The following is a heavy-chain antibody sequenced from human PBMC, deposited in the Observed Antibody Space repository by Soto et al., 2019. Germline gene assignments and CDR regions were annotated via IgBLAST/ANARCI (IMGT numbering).Heavy chain of an antibody. CDR3: ASEIAARLARGAHDY. J-gene: IGHJ4*02. CDR2: ISGSGGST. D-gene: IGHD6-6*01. CDR1: GFTFSSYA. V-gene: IGHV3-23*01. Sequence: EVQLLESGGGLVQPGGSLRLSCAASGFTFSSYAMSWVRQAPGKGLEWVSAISGSGGSTYYADSVKGRFTISRDNSKNTLYLQMNSLRAEETAVYYCASEIAARLARGAHDYWGQGTLVTVSS.